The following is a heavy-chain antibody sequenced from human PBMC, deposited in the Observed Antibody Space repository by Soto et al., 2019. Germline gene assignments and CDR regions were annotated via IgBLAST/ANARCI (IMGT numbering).Heavy chain of an antibody. J-gene: IGHJ6*02. CDR2: ISYDGSNK. CDR1: GFTFSSYG. D-gene: IGHD4-17*01. Sequence: QVQLVESGGGVVQPGRSLRLSCAASGFTFSSYGMHWVRQAPGQGLAWVAVISYDGSNKYYADSVKGRFTISRDNSKDALYLQMNSVRAEDTAVYYCAKDRRLGTVTPWYYYDGMDVWGQGTTVTVSS. CDR3: AKDRRLGTVTPWYYYDGMDV. V-gene: IGHV3-30*18.